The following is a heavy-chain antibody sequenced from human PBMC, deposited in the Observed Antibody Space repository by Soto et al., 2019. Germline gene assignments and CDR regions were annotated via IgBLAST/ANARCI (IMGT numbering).Heavy chain of an antibody. CDR3: ARHSYSSGWWVDY. V-gene: IGHV4-39*01. CDR2: IYYSGNT. J-gene: IGHJ4*02. D-gene: IGHD6-19*01. CDR1: GGSISSSSYY. Sequence: QLQLQESGPGLVKPSETLSLTCTVSGGSISSSSYYWGWIRQPPGKGLEWIGSIYYSGNTYYNPSLKSRVTISVDTSKNQFSLKLISVTAADTAVYYCARHSYSSGWWVDYWGQGTLVTVSS.